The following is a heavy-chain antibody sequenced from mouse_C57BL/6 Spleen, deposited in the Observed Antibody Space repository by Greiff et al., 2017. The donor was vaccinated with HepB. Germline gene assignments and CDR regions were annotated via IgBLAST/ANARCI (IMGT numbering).Heavy chain of an antibody. D-gene: IGHD2-4*01. CDR1: GFTFSDYY. J-gene: IGHJ3*01. Sequence: DVQLVESGGGLVQPGGSLKLSCAASGFTFSDYYMYWVRQTPEKRLEWVAYISNGGGSTYYPDTVKGRFTISRDNAKNTLYLQMSRLKSEDTAMYYCARHGLRRTPFAYWGQGTLVTVSA. CDR2: ISNGGGST. CDR3: ARHGLRRTPFAY. V-gene: IGHV5-12*01.